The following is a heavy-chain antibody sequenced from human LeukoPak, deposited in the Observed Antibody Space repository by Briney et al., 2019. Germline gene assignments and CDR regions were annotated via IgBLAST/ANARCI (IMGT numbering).Heavy chain of an antibody. D-gene: IGHD6-13*01. Sequence: GASVKVSCKASGYTFTSFYMHWVRQAPGQGLEWMGMINPSGGNTGYAQKFQGRVTMTRNTSISTAYMELSSLRSEDTAVYYCARFHSIAAVDYRGQGTLVTVSS. CDR1: GYTFTSFY. V-gene: IGHV1-46*01. CDR2: INPSGGNT. J-gene: IGHJ4*02. CDR3: ARFHSIAAVDY.